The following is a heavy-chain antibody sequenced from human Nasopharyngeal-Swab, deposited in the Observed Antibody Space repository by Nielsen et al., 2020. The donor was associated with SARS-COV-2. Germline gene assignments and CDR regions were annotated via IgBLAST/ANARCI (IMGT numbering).Heavy chain of an antibody. D-gene: IGHD2-2*01. CDR1: GFTFSSYG. J-gene: IGHJ6*02. V-gene: IGHV3-33*01. Sequence: GESLKISCAASGFTFSSYGMHWVRQAPGKGLEWVAVIWYDGSNKYYADSVRGRFTISRDNSKNTLYLQMNSLRAEDTAVHYCARDRYCSSTSCYELNYYYGMDVWGQGTTVTVSS. CDR3: ARDRYCSSTSCYELNYYYGMDV. CDR2: IWYDGSNK.